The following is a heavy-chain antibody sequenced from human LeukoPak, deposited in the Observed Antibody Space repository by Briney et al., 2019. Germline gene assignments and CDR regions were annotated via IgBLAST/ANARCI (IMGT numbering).Heavy chain of an antibody. V-gene: IGHV3-66*01. J-gene: IGHJ4*02. Sequence: GGSLRLSCAASGYPDSRKHMTWLRQAPGKGLEWVSVIYTGDGTYYEDSVKGRFTISRDNSKNTVYLQMNSLRAEDTAMYYCARDFHDGRYLVCLGYWGQGTLVTVSS. CDR2: IYTGDGT. CDR3: ARDFHDGRYLVCLGY. D-gene: IGHD1-1*01. CDR1: GYPDSRKH.